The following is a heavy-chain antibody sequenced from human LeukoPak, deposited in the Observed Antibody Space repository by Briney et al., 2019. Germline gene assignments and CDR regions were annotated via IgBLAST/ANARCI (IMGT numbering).Heavy chain of an antibody. V-gene: IGHV1-2*02. CDR2: ISAYNGNT. J-gene: IGHJ4*02. CDR1: GYTFTGYY. Sequence: ASVKVSCKASGYTFTGYYMHWVRQAPGQGLEWMGWISAYNGNTNYAQKFQGRVTMTRDMSTSTVYMELSSLRSEDTAVYYCARDFYSSGWSYFDYWGQGTLVTVS. CDR3: ARDFYSSGWSYFDY. D-gene: IGHD6-19*01.